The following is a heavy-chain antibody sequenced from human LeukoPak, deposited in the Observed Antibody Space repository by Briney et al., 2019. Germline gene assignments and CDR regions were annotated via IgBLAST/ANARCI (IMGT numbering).Heavy chain of an antibody. D-gene: IGHD3-22*01. V-gene: IGHV4-38-2*02. Sequence: SETLSLTCTVSGYSISSGYYWGWIRQPPGKGLEWIGSIYHSGSTYYNPSLKSRVTISVDTSKNQFSLKLSSVTAADTAVYYCARDQGLLTMIVVTNAFDIWGQGTMVTVSS. CDR3: ARDQGLLTMIVVTNAFDI. CDR2: IYHSGST. CDR1: GYSISSGYY. J-gene: IGHJ3*02.